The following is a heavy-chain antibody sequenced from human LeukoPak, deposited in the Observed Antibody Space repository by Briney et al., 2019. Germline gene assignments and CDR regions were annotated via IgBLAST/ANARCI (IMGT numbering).Heavy chain of an antibody. CDR3: VRSIDY. J-gene: IGHJ4*02. V-gene: IGHV3-7*01. CDR2: ISPDGSGT. Sequence: PGGSLRLSCAASGFLFSNYWMAWARQAPGKGPEWAANISPDGSGTFYVDSVKGRLTISRDNAKNSLYLQMNRLRVEDTAIYYCVRSIDYWGQGTLVTVSS. CDR1: GFLFSNYW.